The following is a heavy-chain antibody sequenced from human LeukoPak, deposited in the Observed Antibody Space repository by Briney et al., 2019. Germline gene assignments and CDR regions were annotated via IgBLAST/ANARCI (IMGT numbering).Heavy chain of an antibody. CDR1: GGSFSGYY. CDR3: ACIGVGVAATHDPIYYMDV. V-gene: IGHV4-34*01. CDR2: INHSGST. Sequence: SETLSLTCAVYGGSFSGYYWSWIRQPPGKGLEWIGEINHSGSTNYNPSLKSRVTISVGPSKNQFSLKLRFVPAADTAVYYCACIGVGVAATHDPIYYMDVWGKGTTVTVSS. D-gene: IGHD2-15*01. J-gene: IGHJ6*03.